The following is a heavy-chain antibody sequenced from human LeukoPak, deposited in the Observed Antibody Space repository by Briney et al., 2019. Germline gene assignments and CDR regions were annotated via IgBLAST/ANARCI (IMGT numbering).Heavy chain of an antibody. CDR1: GFTFSSFA. Sequence: GGSLRLSCAASGFTFSSFAMSWVRPAPGKGLEWVSTISGSGGSTYYADSVKGRFTISRDNSKNTLYLQMNSLRAEDTALYYCAKSLHGSGSYYNYWGQGTLVTVSS. D-gene: IGHD3-10*01. CDR3: AKSLHGSGSYYNY. J-gene: IGHJ4*02. V-gene: IGHV3-23*01. CDR2: ISGSGGST.